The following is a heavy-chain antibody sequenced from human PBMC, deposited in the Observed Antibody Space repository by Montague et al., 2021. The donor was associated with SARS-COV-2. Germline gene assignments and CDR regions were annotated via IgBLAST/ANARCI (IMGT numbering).Heavy chain of an antibody. D-gene: IGHD3-22*01. CDR3: ASFLSGYYDSSGYHF. CDR2: INHSGST. V-gene: IGHV4-34*01. CDR1: GGSFGGYY. Sequence: SETLSLTCSVYGGSFGGYYWSWIRQPPGKGLEWIGEINHSGSTNYNPSLKSRVTISVDTSKNQFSLKLSSVTAADTAVYYCASFLSGYYDSSGYHFWGQGTLVTVSS. J-gene: IGHJ4*02.